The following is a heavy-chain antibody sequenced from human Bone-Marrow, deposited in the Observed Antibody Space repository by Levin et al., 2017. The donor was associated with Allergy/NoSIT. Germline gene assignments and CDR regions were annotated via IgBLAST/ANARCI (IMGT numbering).Heavy chain of an antibody. J-gene: IGHJ4*02. CDR3: ARGSRTTKCHYCYLDY. V-gene: IGHV1-2*02. Sequence: GESLKISCKSSGYTFVSYYIHWVRQAPGQGLEWMGWINPNNGGTNYAEKFQGRVTMTRATSISTAYMELNRLISDDTAVYYCARGSRTTKCHYCYLDYWGQGSLVTVSS. D-gene: IGHD1-7*01. CDR2: INPNNGGT. CDR1: GYTFVSYY.